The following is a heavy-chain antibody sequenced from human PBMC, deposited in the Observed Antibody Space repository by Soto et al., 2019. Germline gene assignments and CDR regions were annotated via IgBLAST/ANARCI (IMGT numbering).Heavy chain of an antibody. CDR2: ISGSGSST. Sequence: GGSLRLSCAASGFTFSSYWMSWVRQAPGKGLEWVSTISGSGSSTYSADSVKGRFTISRDNSKNTLYLQMNSLRVEDTAIYYCAKAWGIDYWGQGTLVTVSS. CDR3: AKAWGIDY. V-gene: IGHV3-23*01. CDR1: GFTFSSYW. D-gene: IGHD7-27*01. J-gene: IGHJ4*02.